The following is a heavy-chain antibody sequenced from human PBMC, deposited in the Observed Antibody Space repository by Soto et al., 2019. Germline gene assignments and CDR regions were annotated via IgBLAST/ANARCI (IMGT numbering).Heavy chain of an antibody. Sequence: GGSLRLSCAASGFTFSNYAMSWVRQAPGKGLECVSAISDSGITIYYADSVKGRFAISRDNSKNTLDLQMNSLRVDDTAVYYCAKHPYGGLGVYYLGYWGPGTLVTVSS. CDR2: ISDSGITI. J-gene: IGHJ4*02. CDR3: AKHPYGGLGVYYLGY. V-gene: IGHV3-23*01. D-gene: IGHD4-17*01. CDR1: GFTFSNYA.